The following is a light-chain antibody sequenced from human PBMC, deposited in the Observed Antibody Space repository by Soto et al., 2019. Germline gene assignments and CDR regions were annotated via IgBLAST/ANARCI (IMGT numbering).Light chain of an antibody. CDR1: SSDIGYYDY. V-gene: IGLV2-8*01. Sequence: QSALTQPPSASGSPGQSVTISCAGTSSDIGYYDYVSWYQQHPGKAPELIIYDVSKRPSGVPDRFFGSKSGNTASLTVSGLQADDEADYYCCSYADTNTLLFGGGTQLTVL. CDR2: DVS. J-gene: IGLJ2*01. CDR3: CSYADTNTLL.